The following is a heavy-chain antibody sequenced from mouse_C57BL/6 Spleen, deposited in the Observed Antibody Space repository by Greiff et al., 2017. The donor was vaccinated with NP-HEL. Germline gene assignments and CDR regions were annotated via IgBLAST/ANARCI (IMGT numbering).Heavy chain of an antibody. V-gene: IGHV1-4*01. CDR1: GYTFTSYT. J-gene: IGHJ4*01. CDR2: INPSSGYT. Sequence: VQLQQSGAELARPGASVKMSCKASGYTFTSYTMHWVKQRPGQGLEWIGYINPSSGYTKYNQKFKDKATLTADKSSSTAYMQLSSLTSEDSAVYYGARSVGYNAMDYWGQGTSVTVSS. CDR3: ARSVGYNAMDY.